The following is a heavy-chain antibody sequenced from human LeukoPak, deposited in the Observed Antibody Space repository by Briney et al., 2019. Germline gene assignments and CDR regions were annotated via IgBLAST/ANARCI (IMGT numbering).Heavy chain of an antibody. CDR1: GGSISSYY. CDR2: IYYSGST. D-gene: IGHD3-3*01. CDR3: ARYGYYDFWSGYLFDNWFDP. V-gene: IGHV4-59*12. Sequence: SETLSLTCTVSGGSISSYYWSWIRQPPGKGLEWIGYIYYSGSTNYNPSLKSRVTISVDTSKNQFSLKLSSVTAADTAVYYCARYGYYDFWSGYLFDNWFDPWGQGTLVTVSS. J-gene: IGHJ5*02.